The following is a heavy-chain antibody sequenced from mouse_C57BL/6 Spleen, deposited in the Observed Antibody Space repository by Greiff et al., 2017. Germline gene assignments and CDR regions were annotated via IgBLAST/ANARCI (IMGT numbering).Heavy chain of an antibody. CDR2: ISSGGSYT. CDR1: GFTFSSYG. Sequence: EVKVVESGGDLVKPGGSLKLSCAASGFTFSSYGMSWVLQTPDKRLEWVATISSGGSYTYYPDSVKGRFTISRDNAKNTLYLQMSSLKSEDTAMYYCAREVAYWGQGTLVTVSA. V-gene: IGHV5-6*01. CDR3: AREVAY. J-gene: IGHJ3*01.